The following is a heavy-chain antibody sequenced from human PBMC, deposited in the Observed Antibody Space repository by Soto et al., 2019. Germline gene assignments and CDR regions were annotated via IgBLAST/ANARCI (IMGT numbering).Heavy chain of an antibody. Sequence: SQTLSLTCAISGDSVSSNSAAWNWIRQSPSRGLEWLGRTYYRSKWYNDYAVSVKSRITINPDTSKNQFSLQLNSVTPEDTAVYYCAMSNCSSTSFYVGRDYYYYYMDFRGKGTSVTVSS. V-gene: IGHV6-1*01. CDR1: GDSVSSNSAA. J-gene: IGHJ6*03. D-gene: IGHD2-2*01. CDR2: TYYRSKWYN. CDR3: AMSNCSSTSFYVGRDYYYYYMDF.